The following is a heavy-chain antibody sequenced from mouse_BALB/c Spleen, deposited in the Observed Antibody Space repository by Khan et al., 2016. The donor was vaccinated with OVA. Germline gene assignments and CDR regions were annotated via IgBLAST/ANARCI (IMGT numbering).Heavy chain of an antibody. J-gene: IGHJ2*01. Sequence: EVELVESGGGLVQPGGSRKLSCAASGFTFSSFGMHWVRQAPEKGLEWVAYISSGSNTTYYSATLQGRFTISRDHPQNTQFLQMTSLRTEDTAMYYCASDSYGYMGYFDYWGQGTTRTVSS. V-gene: IGHV5-17*02. CDR2: ISSGSNTT. D-gene: IGHD1-2*01. CDR1: GFTFSSFG. CDR3: ASDSYGYMGYFDY.